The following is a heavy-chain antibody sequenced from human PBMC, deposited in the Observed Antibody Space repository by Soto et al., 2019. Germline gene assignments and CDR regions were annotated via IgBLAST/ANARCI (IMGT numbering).Heavy chain of an antibody. V-gene: IGHV3-64*02. J-gene: IGHJ4*02. Sequence: EVKLVESGEGLVQPGGSLRLSCAASGFTFSSYNIHWIRQAPGKGLEFVTAISRSGDRTYYADSVKGRFTITRDNSKNTVWLQMGSLRADDMAVYYCARARCSSGQCYYFDYWGRGALVFVSS. CDR2: ISRSGDRT. CDR1: GFTFSSYN. CDR3: ARARCSSGQCYYFDY. D-gene: IGHD2-15*01.